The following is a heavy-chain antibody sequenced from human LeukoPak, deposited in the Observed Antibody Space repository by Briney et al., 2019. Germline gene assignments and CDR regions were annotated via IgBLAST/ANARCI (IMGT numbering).Heavy chain of an antibody. J-gene: IGHJ6*03. CDR3: AKDRDGDFYFYMDV. V-gene: IGHV3-23*01. Sequence: GGSLRLSCAASNFTFGVYAMSWVRQAPGKGLELISLISASGDKTYYADSVKGRFTVSRDNSRNTMYLQMDSLRAEDTAVYYCAKDRDGDFYFYMDVWGTGTTVIVSS. CDR2: ISASGDKT. CDR1: NFTFGVYA. D-gene: IGHD4-17*01.